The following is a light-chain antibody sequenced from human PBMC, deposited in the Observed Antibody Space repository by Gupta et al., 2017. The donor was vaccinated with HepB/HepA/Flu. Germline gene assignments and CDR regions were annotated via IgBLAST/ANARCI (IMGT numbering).Light chain of an antibody. Sequence: DIVMTPSPDSLAVSLGERATINCKSSQSVLYSFNNKNYLAWYQQKPGQPPKLLIYWASTRESGVPERFSGSGSGTDFTLTISSLQAEDVAVYYCQQYYTTLAPTFGGGTKVEIK. J-gene: IGKJ4*01. CDR3: QQYYTTLAPT. V-gene: IGKV4-1*01. CDR1: QSVLYSFNNKNY. CDR2: WAS.